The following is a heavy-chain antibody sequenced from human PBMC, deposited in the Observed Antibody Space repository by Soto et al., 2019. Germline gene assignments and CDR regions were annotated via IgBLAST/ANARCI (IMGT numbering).Heavy chain of an antibody. CDR3: ARGRRRMTTVTSYYYYYMDV. CDR1: GFTLGTVW. V-gene: IGHV3-7*01. J-gene: IGHJ6*03. Sequence: EVQLVESGGGLVQPGGSLRLSCAASGFTLGTVWLRRFLQSPGKGWGWVANIKQEGGEKYYVDSGKGRFTISRDNAKNSLYLQMNSLRAEETAVYYCARGRRRMTTVTSYYYYYMDVWGKGTTVTVSS. CDR2: IKQEGGEK. D-gene: IGHD4-4*01.